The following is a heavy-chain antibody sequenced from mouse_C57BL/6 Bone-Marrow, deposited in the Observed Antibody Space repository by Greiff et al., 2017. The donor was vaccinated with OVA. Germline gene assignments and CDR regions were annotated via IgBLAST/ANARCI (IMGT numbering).Heavy chain of an antibody. CDR2: IRSKSNNYAT. D-gene: IGHD1-1*01. CDR1: GFSFNTYA. Sequence: EVKLMESGGGLVQPKGSLKLSCAASGFSFNTYAMNWVRQAPGKGLEWVARIRSKSNNYATYYADSVKDRFTISRDDSESMLYLQMNNLKTEDTAMYYCVRGTTVVGDYWGQGTTLTVSS. CDR3: VRGTTVVGDY. V-gene: IGHV10-1*01. J-gene: IGHJ2*01.